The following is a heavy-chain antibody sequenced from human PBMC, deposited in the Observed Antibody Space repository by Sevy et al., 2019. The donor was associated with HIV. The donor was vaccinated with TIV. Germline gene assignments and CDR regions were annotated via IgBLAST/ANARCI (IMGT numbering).Heavy chain of an antibody. D-gene: IGHD2-15*01. CDR1: GYKFSSYW. J-gene: IGHJ4*02. Sequence: GESLKISCRASGYKFSSYWIAWVRQVPGKGLEWVGLIYPADSDTKYSPSFQGQVTISTERSISTAYLQWRSLKASDSAMYYCAVWGGLEVDKFNSYPTPFDYWGQGTMITVSS. CDR3: AVWGGLEVDKFNSYPTPFDY. V-gene: IGHV5-51*01. CDR2: IYPADSDT.